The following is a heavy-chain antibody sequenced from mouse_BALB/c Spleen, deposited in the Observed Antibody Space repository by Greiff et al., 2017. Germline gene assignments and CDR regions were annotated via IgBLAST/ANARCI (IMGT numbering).Heavy chain of an antibody. V-gene: IGHV10-1*02. CDR2: IRSKSNNYAT. Sequence: EVKLQESGGGLVQPKGSLKLSCAASGFTFNTYAMNWVRQAPGKGLEWVARIRSKSNNYATYYADSVKDRFTISRDDSQSMLYLQMNNLKTEDTAMYYCDRTSYTGKGYFDDWGQGTTLTVSS. J-gene: IGHJ2*01. CDR3: DRTSYTGKGYFDD. CDR1: GFTFNTYA. D-gene: IGHD2-10*01.